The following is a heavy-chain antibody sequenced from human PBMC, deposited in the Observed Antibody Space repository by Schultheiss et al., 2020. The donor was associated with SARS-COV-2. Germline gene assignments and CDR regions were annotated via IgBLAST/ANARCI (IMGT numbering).Heavy chain of an antibody. CDR1: GYTFTGYY. D-gene: IGHD3-10*01. J-gene: IGHJ4*02. CDR2: INPNSGGT. V-gene: IGHV1-2*02. CDR3: ARWYYYGSGGWYYFDY. Sequence: ASVKVSCKASGYTFTGYYMHWVRQAPGQGLEWMGWINPNSGGTNYAQKFQGRVTMTRDTSISTAYMELSRLRSDDTAVYYCARWYYYGSGGWYYFDYWGQGTLVTVSS.